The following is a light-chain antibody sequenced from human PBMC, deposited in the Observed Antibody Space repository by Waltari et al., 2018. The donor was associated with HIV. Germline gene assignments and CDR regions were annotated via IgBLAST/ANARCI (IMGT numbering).Light chain of an antibody. Sequence: EIVMIQSPLSLPVTPGEPASISCRSSQSLLQSNGNNYLEWYLQKPGQSPQVLIYLGSNRASGVPDRFSGSGSGTDFTLTISRVEAEDVGIYYCMQAVQNPPTFGQGTRVEIK. V-gene: IGKV2-28*01. CDR2: LGS. CDR1: QSLLQSNGNNY. CDR3: MQAVQNPPT. J-gene: IGKJ1*01.